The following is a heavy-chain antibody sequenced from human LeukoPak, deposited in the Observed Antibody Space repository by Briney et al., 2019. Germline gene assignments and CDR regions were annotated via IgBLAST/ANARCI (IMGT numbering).Heavy chain of an antibody. V-gene: IGHV3-53*01. D-gene: IGHD3-22*01. CDR2: LYSGGTT. CDR3: AGRYDSSGYPLH. J-gene: IGHJ4*02. CDR1: GFSVSNNY. Sequence: GGSLRLSCAASGFSVSNNYVSWVRQAPGKGLEWVSVLYSGGTTYYADSVKGRFTISRGNSKNTLYLQMNSLRAEDTAVYYCAGRYDSSGYPLHWGQGTLVTVSS.